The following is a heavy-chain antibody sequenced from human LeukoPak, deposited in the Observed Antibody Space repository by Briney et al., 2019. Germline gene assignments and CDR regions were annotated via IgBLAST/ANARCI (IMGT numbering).Heavy chain of an antibody. J-gene: IGHJ4*02. CDR3: AATYFDY. V-gene: IGHV3-66*02. CDR2: LYSGGST. D-gene: IGHD2-15*01. Sequence: GGSLRLSCAASGFTVSSNYMIWVRQARGKGLEWVSVLYSGGSTYYADSVKGRFTISRDNSKNTLYLQMNSLRAEDTAVYYCAATYFDYWGQGTLVTVSS. CDR1: GFTVSSNY.